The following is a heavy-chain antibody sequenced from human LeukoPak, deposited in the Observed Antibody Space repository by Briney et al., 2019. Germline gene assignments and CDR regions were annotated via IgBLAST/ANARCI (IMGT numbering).Heavy chain of an antibody. CDR1: GVTLSGYS. CDR3: ARDRPVAETMGDWFDP. CDR2: ISSSSTYI. D-gene: IGHD3-10*01. V-gene: IGHV3-21*01. Sequence: GGSLRLSCAASGVTLSGYSMNWVRQAPGKGLEWVSFISSSSTYIYYADSVKGRFTISRDNAKNSLYLQMNSLRAEDTAVYYCARDRPVAETMGDWFDPWGQGTLVTVSS. J-gene: IGHJ5*02.